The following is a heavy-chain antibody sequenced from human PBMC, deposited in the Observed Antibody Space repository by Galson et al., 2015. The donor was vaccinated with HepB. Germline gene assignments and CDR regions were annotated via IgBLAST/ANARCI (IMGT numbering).Heavy chain of an antibody. CDR1: GGTFSSYA. D-gene: IGHD4-23*01. CDR2: IIPIFGTA. Sequence: SVKVSCKASGGTFSSYAISWVRQAPGQGLEWMGGIIPIFGTANYAQKFQGRVTITADESTSTAYMELSSLRSEDTAVYYCARAPGDYGGNSVFDYWGQGTLVTVSS. V-gene: IGHV1-69*13. CDR3: ARAPGDYGGNSVFDY. J-gene: IGHJ4*02.